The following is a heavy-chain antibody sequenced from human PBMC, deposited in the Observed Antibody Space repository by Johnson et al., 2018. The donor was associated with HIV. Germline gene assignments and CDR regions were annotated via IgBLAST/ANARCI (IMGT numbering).Heavy chain of an antibody. V-gene: IGHV3-48*04. D-gene: IGHD6-13*01. CDR2: ISSSGSTI. CDR3: ARDQITAVGNDAFDI. J-gene: IGHJ3*02. Sequence: VQLVESGGGVVQPGRSLRLSCAASGFTFSSYGMHWVRQAPGKGLEWVSYISSSGSTIYYADSVKGRFTISRDNAKNSLYLQMNSLRAEDTAVYYCARDQITAVGNDAFDIWGQGTMVTVSS. CDR1: GFTFSSYG.